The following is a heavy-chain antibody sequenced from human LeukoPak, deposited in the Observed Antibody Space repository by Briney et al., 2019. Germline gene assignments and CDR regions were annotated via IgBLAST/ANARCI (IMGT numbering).Heavy chain of an antibody. CDR2: ISGSGDST. CDR1: GFTFSSYA. V-gene: IGHV3-23*01. D-gene: IGHD6-13*01. Sequence: GGSLRLSCAASGFTFSSYAMSWVRQAPGKGLEWVSAISGSGDSTYYADSVKGRFTISRDNSKNTLYLQMNSLRAEDTAVYYCAKVMDSYSSSWYQNPYYFDYWGQGTLVTVSS. J-gene: IGHJ4*02. CDR3: AKVMDSYSSSWYQNPYYFDY.